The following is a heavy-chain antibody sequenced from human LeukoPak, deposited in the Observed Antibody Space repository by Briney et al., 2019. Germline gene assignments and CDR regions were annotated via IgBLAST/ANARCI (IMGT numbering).Heavy chain of an antibody. CDR1: GFTFSNYA. V-gene: IGHV3-23*01. Sequence: PGGCLRLSCEVSGFTFSNYAMSWVRQAPGKGLEWVSAISGSGGNTFYADSVKGRFTISRDNSKNTLYLQMNSLRAEDTAVYYCAKRGGYCSSASCHFDSWGQGTLVTVSS. J-gene: IGHJ4*02. CDR2: ISGSGGNT. CDR3: AKRGGYCSSASCHFDS. D-gene: IGHD2-2*01.